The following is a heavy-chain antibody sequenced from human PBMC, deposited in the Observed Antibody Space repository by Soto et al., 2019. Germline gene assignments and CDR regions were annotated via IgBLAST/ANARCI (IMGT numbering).Heavy chain of an antibody. Sequence: QVQLVQSGAEVKKPGASVKVSCKASGYTFTSYYMHWVRQAPGQGLEWMGIISPSGGSTNYAQNFQGRATMTRDTSTSTVYMELSSLRSEDTAMYYCTRAVTTSVHYGMDVWGQGTTVTVSS. CDR3: TRAVTTSVHYGMDV. CDR2: ISPSGGST. CDR1: GYTFTSYY. J-gene: IGHJ6*02. V-gene: IGHV1-46*01. D-gene: IGHD4-4*01.